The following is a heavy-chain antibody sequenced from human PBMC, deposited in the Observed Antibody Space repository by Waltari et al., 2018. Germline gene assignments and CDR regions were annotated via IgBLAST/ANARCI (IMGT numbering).Heavy chain of an antibody. CDR1: AFTISRFW. Sequence: EAQLVQSGGGLVQPGGSLTLPCAASAFTISRFWMTWIRQAPGQGLQWVAHIGPDGSDKYYVDSVKGRFTISRDNAENSLLLQMSSLRVEDTALYYCVGWNDPINSWGQGTLVAVSS. CDR3: VGWNDPINS. J-gene: IGHJ4*02. CDR2: IGPDGSDK. D-gene: IGHD1-1*01. V-gene: IGHV3-7*01.